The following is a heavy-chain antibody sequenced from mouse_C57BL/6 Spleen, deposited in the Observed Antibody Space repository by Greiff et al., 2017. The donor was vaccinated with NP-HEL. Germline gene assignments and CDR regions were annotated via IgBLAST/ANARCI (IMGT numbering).Heavy chain of an antibody. D-gene: IGHD2-5*01. J-gene: IGHJ3*01. Sequence: QVQLQQPGAELVKPGASVKLSCKASGYTFTSYWMHWVKQRPGQGLEWIGMIHPNSGSTNYNEKFKSKATLTVDKSSSQAYMQLSSLTSEDSAVYYCARGEVDSNFAYWGQGTLVTVSA. CDR3: ARGEVDSNFAY. CDR2: IHPNSGST. CDR1: GYTFTSYW. V-gene: IGHV1-64*01.